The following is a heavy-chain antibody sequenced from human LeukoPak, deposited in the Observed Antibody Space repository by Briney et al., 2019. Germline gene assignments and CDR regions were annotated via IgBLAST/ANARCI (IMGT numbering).Heavy chain of an antibody. V-gene: IGHV3-30*02. D-gene: IGHD6-19*01. J-gene: IGHJ3*02. CDR3: AKARGIAVADWGAFDI. CDR1: GFTFSSYS. CDR2: IRYDGSNK. Sequence: GGSLRLSCAASGFTFSSYSMHWVRQAPGKGLEWVAFIRYDGSNKYYADSMKGRFTISRDNSKNTLYLQMNSLRAEDTAVYYCAKARGIAVADWGAFDIWGQGTLVTVSS.